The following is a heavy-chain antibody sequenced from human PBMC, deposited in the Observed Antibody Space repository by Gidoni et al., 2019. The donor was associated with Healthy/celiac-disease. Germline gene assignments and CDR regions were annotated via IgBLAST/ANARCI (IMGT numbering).Heavy chain of an antibody. CDR1: GFTFSSYA. V-gene: IGHV3-30-3*01. J-gene: IGHJ4*02. CDR2: ISYDGSNK. CDR3: ARDTENMVAIQYYFDY. D-gene: IGHD5-12*01. Sequence: QVQLVESGGGVVQPGRSLRLSGAASGFTFSSYAMHWVRQAPGKGLEWVAVISYDGSNKYYADSVKGRFTISRDNSKNTLYLQMNSLRAEDTAVYYCARDTENMVAIQYYFDYWGQGTLVTVSS.